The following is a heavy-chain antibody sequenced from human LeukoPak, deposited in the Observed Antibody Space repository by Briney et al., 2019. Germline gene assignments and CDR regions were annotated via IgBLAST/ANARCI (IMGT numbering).Heavy chain of an antibody. Sequence: SETLSLTCTVSGGSISSYYWSWIRQPPGKGLEWIGNIYYSGTTNYNPSLKSRVTISVDTSKNQFSLKLSSVTAADTAVYYCARGGIVVSDFDLWGRGTLVTVSS. CDR1: GGSISSYY. J-gene: IGHJ2*01. V-gene: IGHV4-59*01. CDR3: ARGGIVVSDFDL. D-gene: IGHD2-21*01. CDR2: IYYSGTT.